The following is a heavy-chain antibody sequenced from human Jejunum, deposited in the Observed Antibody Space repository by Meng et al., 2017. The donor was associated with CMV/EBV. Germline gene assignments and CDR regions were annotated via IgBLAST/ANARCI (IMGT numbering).Heavy chain of an antibody. CDR1: GYTFSTYT. Sequence: QVQLGQFGFEVKRPGASVKVSCKASGYTFSTYTINWVRQAHGRGLEWMGWISANTGTPTYTQGFTGRFVFSLDTSVSTAYLQISSLKAEDTAVYYCARGGNFDPWGQGTLVTVSS. J-gene: IGHJ5*02. CDR2: ISANTGTP. V-gene: IGHV7-4-1*02. D-gene: IGHD2/OR15-2a*01. CDR3: ARGGNFDP.